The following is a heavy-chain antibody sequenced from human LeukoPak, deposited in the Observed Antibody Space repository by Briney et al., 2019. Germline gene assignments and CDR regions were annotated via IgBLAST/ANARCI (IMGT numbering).Heavy chain of an antibody. CDR3: SRDLTA. J-gene: IGHJ4*02. Sequence: GGSLRLSCAGSGFTFSNYSINWVRQAPGKGLLWVSRINSDGSTTSYADSVKGRFTISRDNAKNTVYLQMNSLRVEDTAVYYCSRDLTAWGQGILVTVSS. V-gene: IGHV3-74*01. CDR1: GFTFSNYS. D-gene: IGHD2-21*02. CDR2: INSDGSTT.